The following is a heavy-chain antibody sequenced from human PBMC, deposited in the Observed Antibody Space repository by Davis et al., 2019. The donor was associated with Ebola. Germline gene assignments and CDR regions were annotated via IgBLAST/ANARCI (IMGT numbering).Heavy chain of an antibody. CDR1: GYTFTSYG. D-gene: IGHD2-15*01. CDR3: ARAWGVVVVAATPNWFDP. V-gene: IGHV1-18*01. Sequence: ASVKVSCKASGYTFTSYGISWVRQAPGQGLEWMGWISAYNGNTNYAQKLQGRVTMTTDTSTSTAYMELRSLRSDDTAVYYCARAWGVVVVAATPNWFDPWGQGTLVTVSS. J-gene: IGHJ5*02. CDR2: ISAYNGNT.